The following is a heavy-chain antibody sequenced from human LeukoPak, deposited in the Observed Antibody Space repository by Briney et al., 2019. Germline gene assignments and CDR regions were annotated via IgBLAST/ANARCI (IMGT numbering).Heavy chain of an antibody. V-gene: IGHV3-53*01. CDR2: IYSGGSP. CDR1: GFTFSSYS. CDR3: ARVVDHDYSDYYLDY. Sequence: GGSLRLSCAASGFTFSSYSMNWVRQAPGKGLEWVSVIYSGGSPYYADSVKGRFTISRDNSKNTLYLQMNSLRAEDTAVYYCARVVDHDYSDYYLDYWGQGTLVTVSS. J-gene: IGHJ4*02. D-gene: IGHD4-11*01.